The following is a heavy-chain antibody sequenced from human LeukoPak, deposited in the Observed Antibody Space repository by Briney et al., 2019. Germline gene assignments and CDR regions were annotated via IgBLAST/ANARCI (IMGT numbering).Heavy chain of an antibody. Sequence: GGSLRLSCAASGFTFSSYSMNWVRQAPGKGLEWVSYISSSSSTIYYADSLKGRFTLSKDNSKNTRYLQMNSLRAEDTAVYYCAKEAGGDRPVDYWGQGTLVTVSS. V-gene: IGHV3-48*01. J-gene: IGHJ4*02. CDR1: GFTFSSYS. D-gene: IGHD2-21*02. CDR3: AKEAGGDRPVDY. CDR2: ISSSSSTI.